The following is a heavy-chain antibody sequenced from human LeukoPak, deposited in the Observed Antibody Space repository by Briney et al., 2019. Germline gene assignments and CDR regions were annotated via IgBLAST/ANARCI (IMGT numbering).Heavy chain of an antibody. CDR1: GYSMSIGYY. CDR3: ARSPMYYDILTGYFDY. J-gene: IGHJ4*02. D-gene: IGHD3-9*01. V-gene: IGHV4-38-2*01. Sequence: SETLSLTCGVCGYSMSIGYYWGWIRPPPGEGLGWIGSIYHSGSTYYNPSLKSRDTISVDTSKNQFSLKLSSVTAADTAVYYCARSPMYYDILTGYFDYWGQGTLVTVSS. CDR2: IYHSGST.